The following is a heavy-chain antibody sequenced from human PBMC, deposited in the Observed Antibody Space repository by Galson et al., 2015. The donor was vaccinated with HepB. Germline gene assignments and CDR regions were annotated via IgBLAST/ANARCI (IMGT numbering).Heavy chain of an antibody. J-gene: IGHJ4*02. Sequence: SLRLSCAASGFTVSSNYMSWVRQAPGKGLEWVSVIYSGGSTYYADSVKGRFTISRDNSKNTLYLRMNSLRAEDTAVYYCARDMAIGGNGDYWGQGTLVTVSS. CDR2: IYSGGST. D-gene: IGHD5-24*01. CDR1: GFTVSSNY. CDR3: ARDMAIGGNGDY. V-gene: IGHV3-66*02.